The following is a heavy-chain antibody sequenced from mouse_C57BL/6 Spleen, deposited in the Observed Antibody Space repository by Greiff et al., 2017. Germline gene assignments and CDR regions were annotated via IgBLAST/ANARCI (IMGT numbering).Heavy chain of an antibody. CDR1: GYTFTSYW. D-gene: IGHD2-3*01. CDR3: ARSGYDGYYVSAY. J-gene: IGHJ3*01. CDR2: INPSNGGT. Sequence: QVQLQQPGTELVKPGASVKLSCKASGYTFTSYWMHWVKQRPGQGLEWIGNINPSNGGTNCNEKFKSKATLTVDKSSSTAYMQLSSLTSEDSAVYYCARSGYDGYYVSAYWGQGTLVTVSA. V-gene: IGHV1-53*01.